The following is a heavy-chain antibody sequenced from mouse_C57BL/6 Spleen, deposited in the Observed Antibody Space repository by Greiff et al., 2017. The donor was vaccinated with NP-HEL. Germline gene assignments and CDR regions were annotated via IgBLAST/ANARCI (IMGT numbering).Heavy chain of an antibody. CDR1: GYSITSGYY. CDR2: ISYDGSN. J-gene: IGHJ2*01. CDR3: ALGAEASSGDY. V-gene: IGHV3-6*01. Sequence: EVQLVESGPGLVKPSQSLSLTCSVTGYSITSGYYWNWIRQFPGNKLEWMGYISYDGSNNYNPSLKNRISITRDTSKNQFFLKLNSVTTEDTATYYCALGAEASSGDYWGQGTTLTVSS. D-gene: IGHD1-1*01.